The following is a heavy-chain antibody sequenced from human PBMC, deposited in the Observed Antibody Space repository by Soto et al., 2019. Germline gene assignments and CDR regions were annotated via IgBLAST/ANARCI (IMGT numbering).Heavy chain of an antibody. CDR2: ISYDGSNK. D-gene: IGHD1-26*01. V-gene: IGHV3-30-3*01. CDR1: GFTFSSYA. J-gene: IGHJ4*02. CDR3: AREGGVVGATNFDY. Sequence: GGSLRLSCAASGFTFSSYAMHWVRQAPGKGLEWVAVISYDGSNKYYADSVKGRFTISRDNSKNTLYLQMNSLRAEDTAVYYCAREGGVVGATNFDYWGQGTLVTVSS.